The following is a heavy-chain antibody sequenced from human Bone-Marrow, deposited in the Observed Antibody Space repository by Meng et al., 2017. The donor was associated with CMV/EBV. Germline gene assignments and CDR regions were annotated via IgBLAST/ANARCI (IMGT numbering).Heavy chain of an antibody. Sequence: ASVKVSCKASGYTFTGYYMHWVRQAPGQGLEWMGIINPSGGSTSYAQKFQGRVTMTRDTSTSTAYMELSSLRSEDTAVYYCARLASYDFWSGYYIGLDVWGQGTTVTVSS. CDR3: ARLASYDFWSGYYIGLDV. J-gene: IGHJ6*02. CDR1: GYTFTGYY. CDR2: INPSGGST. V-gene: IGHV1-46*01. D-gene: IGHD3-3*01.